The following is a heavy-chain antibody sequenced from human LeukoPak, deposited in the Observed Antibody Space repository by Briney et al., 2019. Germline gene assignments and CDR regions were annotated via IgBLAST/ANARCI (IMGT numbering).Heavy chain of an antibody. CDR3: ARDLHGGNSFTSDWYFDL. CDR2: IHHTGNT. Sequence: SETLSLTCTVSGDFFSSTHWWSWVRQPPGKGLEWIGEIHHTGNTNYNPSLKSRVTMAVDRSKNQFSLKVSSVTAADTAVYYCARDLHGGNSFTSDWYFDLWGRGTLVTVSS. J-gene: IGHJ2*01. D-gene: IGHD4-23*01. V-gene: IGHV4-4*02. CDR1: GDFFSSTHW.